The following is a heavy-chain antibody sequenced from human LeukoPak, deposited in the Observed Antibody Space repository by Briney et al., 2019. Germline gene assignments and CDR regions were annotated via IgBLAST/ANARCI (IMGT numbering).Heavy chain of an antibody. D-gene: IGHD6-13*01. CDR3: ARDGTGMAAAGPHPFDY. J-gene: IGHJ4*02. CDR1: GFTFSSYS. V-gene: IGHV3-48*04. Sequence: GGSLRLSCAASGFTFSSYSMNWVRQAPGKGLEWVSYISSSSSTIYYADSVKGRFTISRDNAKNSLYLQMNSLRAEDTAVYYCARDGTGMAAAGPHPFDYWGQGTLVTVSS. CDR2: ISSSSSTI.